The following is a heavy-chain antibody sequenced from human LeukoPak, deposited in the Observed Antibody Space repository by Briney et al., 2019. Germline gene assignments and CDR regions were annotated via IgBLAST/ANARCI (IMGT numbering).Heavy chain of an antibody. V-gene: IGHV3-9*01. CDR3: AKDFIARIY. J-gene: IGHJ4*02. D-gene: IGHD6-13*01. CDR1: GFTFDDYA. CDR2: ISWNSGSI. Sequence: GGSLRLSCAASGFTFDDYAMHWVRQAPGKGLEWVSGISWNSGSIGYADSVKGRFTISRDNAKNSLYLQMNSLRAEDTALYYCAKDFIARIYWGQGTLVTVSS.